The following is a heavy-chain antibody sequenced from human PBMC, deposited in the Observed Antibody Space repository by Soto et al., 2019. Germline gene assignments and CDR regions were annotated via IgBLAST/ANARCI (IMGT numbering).Heavy chain of an antibody. J-gene: IGHJ6*02. CDR3: ASFGYSGYGWGYGMDV. Sequence: QVQLQESGPGLVKPSETLSLTCTVSGGSISSYYWRWIRQPPGKGLEWIGYIYYSGSTNYNPSLKSRVTISVDTSKNQFSLKLSSVTAADTAVYYCASFGYSGYGWGYGMDVWGQGTTVTVSS. D-gene: IGHD5-12*01. CDR1: GGSISSYY. CDR2: IYYSGST. V-gene: IGHV4-59*01.